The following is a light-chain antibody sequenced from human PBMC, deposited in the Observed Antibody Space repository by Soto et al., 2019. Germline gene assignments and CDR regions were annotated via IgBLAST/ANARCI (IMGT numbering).Light chain of an antibody. V-gene: IGKV3-15*01. CDR3: QQYNHWPRMLS. CDR1: QSLTSN. CDR2: DTS. J-gene: IGKJ4*01. Sequence: EILLTQSPVTLSVSPGARATLSCRASQSLTSNLAWYQQRPGPAPRLLIYDTSTRATDVPARFSGSGSGTEFTLTIASLQSEDFAVYYCQQYNHWPRMLSFGGGTRVEL.